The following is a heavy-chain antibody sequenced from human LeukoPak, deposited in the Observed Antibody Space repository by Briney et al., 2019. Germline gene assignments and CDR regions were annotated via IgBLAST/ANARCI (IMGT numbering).Heavy chain of an antibody. CDR1: GFTFSTRW. D-gene: IGHD3-3*02. CDR3: TTGIRGD. CDR2: IKSTTSGGTT. Sequence: GGSLRLSCAASGFTFSTRWMSWVRQAPGKGLEWVGRIKSTTSGGTTDYAAPVKGRFSISRDDSKNMLYLQMNSLKTEDTAIYYCTTGIRGDWGQGTLVTVSS. V-gene: IGHV3-15*01. J-gene: IGHJ4*02.